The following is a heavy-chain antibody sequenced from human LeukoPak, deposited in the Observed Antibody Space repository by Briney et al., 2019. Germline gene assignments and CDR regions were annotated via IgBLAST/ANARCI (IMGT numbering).Heavy chain of an antibody. CDR3: AKEAGYSGYDYPDY. J-gene: IGHJ4*02. CDR2: ISGSGYST. V-gene: IGHV3-23*01. D-gene: IGHD5-12*01. Sequence: GGSLRLPCAASGFTFSSHAMSWVRQAPGKGLEWVSAISGSGYSTYYADSVKGRFTISRDNSKNTLYLQMNSLRAEDTAVYYCAKEAGYSGYDYPDYWGQGTLVTVSS. CDR1: GFTFSSHA.